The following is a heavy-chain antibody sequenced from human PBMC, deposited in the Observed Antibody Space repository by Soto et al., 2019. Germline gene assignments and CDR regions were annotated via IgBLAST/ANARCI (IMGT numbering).Heavy chain of an antibody. J-gene: IGHJ4*02. D-gene: IGHD4-4*01. CDR2: INYSGSF. Sequence: QVQVQESGPGLVKASDTLSLTCRVSGYFISSSHWWGWIRQPPGKGLEWIGHINYSGSFYHDPSLKSRFTMSLDTSKHQFSLRLSSVTAVDTAVYYCARIATTTLGGPIDYWGRGTLVTVSS. CDR3: ARIATTTLGGPIDY. V-gene: IGHV4-28*05. CDR1: GYFISSSHW.